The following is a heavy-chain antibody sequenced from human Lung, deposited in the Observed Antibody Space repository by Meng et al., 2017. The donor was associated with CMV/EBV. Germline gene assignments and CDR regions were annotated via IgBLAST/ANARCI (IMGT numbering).Heavy chain of an antibody. J-gene: IGHJ5*02. CDR3: AREGSYQLPAPRWFDP. CDR1: GLTFSSYA. V-gene: IGHV3-30-3*01. CDR2: ISYDGSNK. D-gene: IGHD2-2*01. Sequence: SCAASGLTFSSYAMHWVRQAPGKGLEWVAVISYDGSNKYYADSVKGRFTISRDNSKNTLYLQMNSLRAEDTAVYYCAREGSYQLPAPRWFDPWGQGNXVTVSS.